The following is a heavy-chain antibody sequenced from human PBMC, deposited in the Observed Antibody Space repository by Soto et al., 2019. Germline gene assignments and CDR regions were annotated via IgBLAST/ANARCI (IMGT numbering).Heavy chain of an antibody. D-gene: IGHD4-17*01. J-gene: IGHJ4*02. Sequence: GWSLRLSCVASGFTFSSDWMHWVRKAPGKGLVWVAHIKSDGSDTKYADSVKGRFTISRDNAKNSVYLQMNSLRAEDAAVYYCARDAPFNYGGNSGFDCWGQGTLVTVSS. CDR3: ARDAPFNYGGNSGFDC. V-gene: IGHV3-74*03. CDR2: IKSDGSDT. CDR1: GFTFSSDW.